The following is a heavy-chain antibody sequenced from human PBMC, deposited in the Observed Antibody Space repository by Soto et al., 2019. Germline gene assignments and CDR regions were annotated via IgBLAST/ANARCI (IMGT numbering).Heavy chain of an antibody. D-gene: IGHD3-22*01. J-gene: IGHJ3*02. V-gene: IGHV1-2*02. CDR1: GYMFTGYY. Sequence: VSVKVSCKASGYMFTGYYIHWVRQAPGQGLEWMGWINPKSGGTKYAEKFQGRVSMTGDTSITTAYMELSSLRSDDTAVYYCATDRVAFDMWGQGTKVTVSS. CDR2: INPKSGGT. CDR3: ATDRVAFDM.